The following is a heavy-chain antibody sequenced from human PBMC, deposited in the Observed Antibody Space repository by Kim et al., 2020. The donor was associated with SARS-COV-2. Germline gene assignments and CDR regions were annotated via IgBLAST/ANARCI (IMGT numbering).Heavy chain of an antibody. CDR1: GYSLITSHL. J-gene: IGHJ4*02. CDR3: ARESLGAPVLL. CDR2: ILHNVST. Sequence: SETLSLTCSVSGYSLITSHLWTWVRQPPGQGLEWIGEILHNVSTNYNLSLGGRVSMSLDTSKNEFSLHLNSVTAADTAVYYCARESLGAPVLLWGQGIL. V-gene: IGHV4-4*02. D-gene: IGHD3-16*01.